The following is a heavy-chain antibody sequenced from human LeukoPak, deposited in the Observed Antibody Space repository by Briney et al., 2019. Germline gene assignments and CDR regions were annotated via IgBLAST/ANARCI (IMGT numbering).Heavy chain of an antibody. V-gene: IGHV4-39*07. CDR3: ARAPSIAAAPLFDY. J-gene: IGHJ4*02. CDR2: IYYSGST. CDR1: GGSISSSSYY. D-gene: IGHD6-13*01. Sequence: SETLSLTCTVSGGSISSSSYYWGWIRQPPGKGLEWIGSIYYSGSTYYNPSLKSRVTISVDTSKNQFSLKLSSVTAADTAVYYCARAPSIAAAPLFDYWGQGTLVTVSS.